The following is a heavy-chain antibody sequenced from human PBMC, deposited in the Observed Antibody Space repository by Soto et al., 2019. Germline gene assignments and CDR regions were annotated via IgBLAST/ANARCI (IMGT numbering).Heavy chain of an antibody. Sequence: LRRSCAASEFTVTNNEMSWVRQAPGKGLEWVSILYSGGNTYYADSVEGRFTISRDGSKNTLYLHMNSLRAEDTAVYYCALRRVAYADFWGQGTRVTVSS. J-gene: IGHJ4*02. CDR2: LYSGGNT. CDR1: EFTVTNNE. CDR3: ALRRVAYADF. D-gene: IGHD2-2*01. V-gene: IGHV3-53*01.